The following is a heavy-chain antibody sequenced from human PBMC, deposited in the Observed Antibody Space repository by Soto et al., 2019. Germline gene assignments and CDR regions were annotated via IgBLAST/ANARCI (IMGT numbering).Heavy chain of an antibody. CDR1: GFSLTTSGVG. D-gene: IGHD3-3*01. CDR2: MYWDDDN. J-gene: IGHJ4*02. Sequence: QITLKESGPPLVKPTQTLTLTCTSPGFSLTTSGVGVGWIRQPPGKGLAWLEVMYWDDDNRYSGSLNSRLTLTKDTSKNQVVLTMTHMYAVDTATYDCAHSKTILAVVIPYYLDYWGQGTLVTVSS. CDR3: AHSKTILAVVIPYYLDY. V-gene: IGHV2-5*02.